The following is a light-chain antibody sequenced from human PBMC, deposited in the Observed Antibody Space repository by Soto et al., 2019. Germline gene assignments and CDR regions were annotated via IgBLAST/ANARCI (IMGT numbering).Light chain of an antibody. CDR3: QQRFTWPPIT. J-gene: IGKJ5*01. Sequence: EIVLTQSPATLSLSPGERATLSCRASESVRIYLASYQQQTGQAPRLLIYDTSTRATGSPARCSGSGSGTDSTPTITSLEPEDFAVYYGQQRFTWPPITFGQGTRLEIK. V-gene: IGKV3-11*01. CDR1: ESVRIY. CDR2: DTS.